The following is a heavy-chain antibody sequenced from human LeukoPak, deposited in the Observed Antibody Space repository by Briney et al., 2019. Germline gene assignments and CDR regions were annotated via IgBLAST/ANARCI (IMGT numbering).Heavy chain of an antibody. J-gene: IGHJ4*02. CDR2: IYYSGST. CDR3: ARALRNYSNYLFDY. Sequence: PSETLSLTCTVSGGSISSYCWSWIRQPPGKGLEWIGYIYYSGSTNYNPSLKSRVTISVDTSKNQFSLKLSSVTAADTAVYYCARALRNYSNYLFDYWGQGTLVTVSS. D-gene: IGHD4-11*01. V-gene: IGHV4-59*01. CDR1: GGSISSYC.